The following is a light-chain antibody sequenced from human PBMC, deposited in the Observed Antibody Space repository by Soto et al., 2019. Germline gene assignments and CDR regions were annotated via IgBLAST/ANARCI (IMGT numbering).Light chain of an antibody. CDR3: SSYTSSSTLFYV. Sequence: QSVLTQPASVSGSPGQSITISCTGTSSDVGGYNYVSWYQQHPGKAPKLMIYEVSNRPSGVYNRFSGSKSGNTASLTISGLQDEDEADYYCSSYTSSSTLFYVFGTGTKVTVL. J-gene: IGLJ1*01. V-gene: IGLV2-14*01. CDR1: SSDVGGYNY. CDR2: EVS.